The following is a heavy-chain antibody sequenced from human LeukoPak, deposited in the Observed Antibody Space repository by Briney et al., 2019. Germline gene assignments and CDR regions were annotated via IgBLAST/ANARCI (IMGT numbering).Heavy chain of an antibody. CDR1: GGSFSGYY. V-gene: IGHV4-34*01. CDR3: AREDIVATIYDC. CDR2: INHSGST. D-gene: IGHD5-12*01. J-gene: IGHJ4*02. Sequence: SETLSLTCAVYGGSFSGYYWSWIRQPPGKGLEWIGEINHSGSTNYNPSLKSRVTISVDTSKNQFSLRLSSVTAADTAVYYCAREDIVATIYDCWGQGTLVTVSS.